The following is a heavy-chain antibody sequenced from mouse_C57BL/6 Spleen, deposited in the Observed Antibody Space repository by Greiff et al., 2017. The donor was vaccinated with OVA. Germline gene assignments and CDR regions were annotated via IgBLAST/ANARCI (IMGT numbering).Heavy chain of an antibody. CDR1: GYSITSGYY. CDR2: ISYDGSN. V-gene: IGHV3-6*01. J-gene: IGHJ1*03. CDR3: ARPTNWYFDV. Sequence: EVKLQESGPGLVKPSQSLSLTCSVTGYSITSGYYWNWIRQFPGNKLEWMGYISYDGSNNYNPSLKNRISITRDTSKNQFFLKLNSVTTEDTATYYCARPTNWYFDVWGTGTTVTVSS.